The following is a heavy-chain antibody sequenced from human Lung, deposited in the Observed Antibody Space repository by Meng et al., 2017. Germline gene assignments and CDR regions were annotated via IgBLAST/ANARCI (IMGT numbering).Heavy chain of an antibody. D-gene: IGHD4-11*01. V-gene: IGHV4-34*01. CDR1: GGSFSDYY. CDR3: ARGPTTMAHDFDY. Sequence: QVQRQQWCAVLVEPSESLSLPCVVSGGSFSDYYWSWIRQPPGKGLEWIGEINHSWSTNYNPSLESRATISVDTSQNNLSLKLSSVTAADSAVYYCARGPTTMAHDFDYWGQGTLVTVSS. CDR2: INHSWST. J-gene: IGHJ4*02.